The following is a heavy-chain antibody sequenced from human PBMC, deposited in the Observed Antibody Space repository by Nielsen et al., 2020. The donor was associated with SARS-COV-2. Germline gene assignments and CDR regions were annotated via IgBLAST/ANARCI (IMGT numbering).Heavy chain of an antibody. D-gene: IGHD6-13*01. CDR3: TRVNPTSGSWFDALDI. Sequence: GESLKISCAASGFSFSDSGMHWVRQASGKGLEWVGRIRSKANNYATGYAASMKDYFTISRDDSKNTAYLQMNNLRTEDTAVYYCTRVNPTSGSWFDALDIWGQGSMVTVSS. V-gene: IGHV3-73*01. J-gene: IGHJ3*02. CDR2: IRSKANNYAT. CDR1: GFSFSDSG.